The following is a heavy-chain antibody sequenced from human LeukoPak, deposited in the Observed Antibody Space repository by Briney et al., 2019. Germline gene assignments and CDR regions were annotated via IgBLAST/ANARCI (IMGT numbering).Heavy chain of an antibody. V-gene: IGHV1-2*02. D-gene: IGHD2-15*01. CDR2: INPNSGGT. J-gene: IGHJ4*02. CDR1: GYTFTVYY. CDR3: APRVVGSAPFDY. Sequence: ASVTVSFKASGYTFTVYYMHWVRQAPGQGLEWMGWINPNSGGTNYAQKFQGRVTMTRDTSISTAYMELSRLRSDDTAVYYCAPRVVGSAPFDYWGQGTLVTVSS.